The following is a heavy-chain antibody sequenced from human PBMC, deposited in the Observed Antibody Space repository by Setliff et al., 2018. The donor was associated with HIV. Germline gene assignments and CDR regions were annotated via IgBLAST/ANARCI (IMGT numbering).Heavy chain of an antibody. CDR1: GGSISSSTYY. CDR2: IYYSGST. Sequence: LSLTCTVSGGSISSSTYYWGWIRQPPGKGLEWIGTIYYSGSTYYNPSLKSRVTMSVDTSKNQFSLKLYSVTAADTAVYYCARAYFGSGIYYWGQGTLVTVSS. CDR3: ARAYFGSGIYY. D-gene: IGHD3-10*01. J-gene: IGHJ4*02. V-gene: IGHV4-39*07.